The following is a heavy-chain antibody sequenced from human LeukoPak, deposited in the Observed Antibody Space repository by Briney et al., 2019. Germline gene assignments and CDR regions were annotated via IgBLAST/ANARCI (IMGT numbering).Heavy chain of an antibody. CDR2: ISWNSGSI. CDR3: AKDKGITMVRGGNLLDAFDI. J-gene: IGHJ3*02. V-gene: IGHV3-9*01. D-gene: IGHD3-10*01. CDR1: GFTFDDYA. Sequence: PGRSLRLSCAASGFTFDDYAMHWVRQAPGKGLEWVSGISWNSGSIGYADSVKGRFTISRDNAKNSLYLQMNSLRAEDTALYYCAKDKGITMVRGGNLLDAFDIWGQGTMVTVSS.